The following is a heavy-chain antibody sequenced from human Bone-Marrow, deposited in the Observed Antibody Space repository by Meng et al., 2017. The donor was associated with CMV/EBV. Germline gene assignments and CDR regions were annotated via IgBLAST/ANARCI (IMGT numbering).Heavy chain of an antibody. CDR2: IIPILGIA. CDR1: GGTFSSYA. CDR3: ARDWAARPEGYYYGMDV. J-gene: IGHJ6*02. D-gene: IGHD6-6*01. V-gene: IGHV1-69*10. Sequence: KVSCKASGGTFSSYAISWVRQAPGQGLEWMGGIIPILGIANYAQKFQGRVTITADKSTSTAYMELSSLRSEDTAVYYCARDWAARPEGYYYGMDVWGQGTTVTVSS.